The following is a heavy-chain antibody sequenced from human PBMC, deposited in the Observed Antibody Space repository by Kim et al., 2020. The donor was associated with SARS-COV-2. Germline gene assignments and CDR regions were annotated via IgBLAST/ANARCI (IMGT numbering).Heavy chain of an antibody. CDR3: ARDHREWLQYTANWYFDL. V-gene: IGHV4-59*01. Sequence: SETLSLTCTVSGGSISSYYWSWIRQPPGKGLEWIGYIYYSGSTNYNPSLKSRVTISVDTSKNQFSLKLSCVTAADTDVYYCARDHREWLQYTANWYFDLWGRGTLVTVSS. J-gene: IGHJ2*01. CDR2: IYYSGST. CDR1: GGSISSYY. D-gene: IGHD3-3*01.